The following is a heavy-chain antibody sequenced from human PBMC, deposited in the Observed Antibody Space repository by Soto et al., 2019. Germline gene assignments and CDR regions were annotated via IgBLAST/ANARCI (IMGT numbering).Heavy chain of an antibody. CDR3: AREGYCSGGSCYYFDY. Sequence: ASVKVSCKASGYTFTGYYMHWVRQAPGQGLEWMGWINPNSGGTNYAQKFQGWVTMTRDTSISTAYMELSRLRSDDTAVYYCAREGYCSGGSCYYFDYWGQGTLVTVSS. CDR2: INPNSGGT. J-gene: IGHJ4*02. CDR1: GYTFTGYY. D-gene: IGHD2-15*01. V-gene: IGHV1-2*04.